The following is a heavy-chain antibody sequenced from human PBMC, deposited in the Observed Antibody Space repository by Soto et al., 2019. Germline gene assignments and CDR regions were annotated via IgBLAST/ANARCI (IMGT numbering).Heavy chain of an antibody. J-gene: IGHJ5*02. CDR2: ISGSGAST. V-gene: IGHV3-23*01. D-gene: IGHD6-13*01. CDR3: AKDALYSSSWYYWFDP. Sequence: GGSLRLSCAVSGFTFSTYAMSWVRQAPGKGLEWVSAISGSGASTYYADSVKGRFTISLDHSENTLYLQMNSLRAEDTAVYYCAKDALYSSSWYYWFDPWGQGTLVTVSS. CDR1: GFTFSTYA.